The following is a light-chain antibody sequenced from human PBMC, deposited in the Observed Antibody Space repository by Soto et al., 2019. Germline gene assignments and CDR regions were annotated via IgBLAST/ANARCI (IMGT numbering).Light chain of an antibody. V-gene: IGKV2-28*01. CDR3: MQALQTPKGH. Sequence: DIVMTQSPLSLPVTPGEPASISCRSSQSLLHSNGYNYLDWYLQKPGQSPQLLTYLGSNRASGVLDTFSGTASATDFTLKNSRVEAEGVGVYYCMQALQTPKGHFGQGTKVDIK. CDR2: LGS. J-gene: IGKJ2*01. CDR1: QSLLHSNGYNY.